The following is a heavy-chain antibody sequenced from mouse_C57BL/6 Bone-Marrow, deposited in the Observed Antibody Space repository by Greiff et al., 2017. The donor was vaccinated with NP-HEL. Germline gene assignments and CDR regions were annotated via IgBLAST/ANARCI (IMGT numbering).Heavy chain of an antibody. V-gene: IGHV5-9*01. J-gene: IGHJ4*01. Sequence: EVQRVESGGGLVKPGGSLKLSCAASGFTFRSYTMSWVRQTPEKRLEWVATISGGGGNTYYPDSVKGRFTISRDNAKNTLYLQMSSLRSEDTALYYCARLDYDRGGYYAMDYWGQGTSVTVSS. CDR2: ISGGGGNT. D-gene: IGHD2-4*01. CDR1: GFTFRSYT. CDR3: ARLDYDRGGYYAMDY.